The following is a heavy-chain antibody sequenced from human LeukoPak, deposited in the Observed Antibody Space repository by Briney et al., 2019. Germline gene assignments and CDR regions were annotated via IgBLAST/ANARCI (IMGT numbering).Heavy chain of an antibody. D-gene: IGHD5-24*01. J-gene: IGHJ3*02. V-gene: IGHV4-59*12. CDR3: AREPRDGYNSDAFDI. Sequence: SETLSLTCTVSGGSISSYYWSWIRQPPGKGLEWIGYIYYSGSTNYNPSLKSRVTISVDTSKNQFSLKLSSVTAADTAVYYCAREPRDGYNSDAFDIWGQGTMVTVSS. CDR2: IYYSGST. CDR1: GGSISSYY.